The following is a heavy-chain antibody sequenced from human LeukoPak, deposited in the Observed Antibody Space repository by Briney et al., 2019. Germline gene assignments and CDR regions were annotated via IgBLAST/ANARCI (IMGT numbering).Heavy chain of an antibody. D-gene: IGHD1-26*01. J-gene: IGHJ4*02. Sequence: GGSLRLSCAASGFTFSRNAMNWVRQAPGKGLEWVASISGNGVGTYYADSVKGRFNISRDNSKNTLYLQMNSLRTEDTAVYHCAKDANYFDSGSYLIPFDFWGPGALVTVSS. CDR3: AKDANYFDSGSYLIPFDF. CDR1: GFTFSRNA. CDR2: ISGNGVGT. V-gene: IGHV3-23*01.